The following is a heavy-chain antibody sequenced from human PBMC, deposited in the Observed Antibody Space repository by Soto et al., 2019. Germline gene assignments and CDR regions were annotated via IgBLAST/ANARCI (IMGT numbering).Heavy chain of an antibody. Sequence: QVQLVQSGAEVKKPGASVKVSCKASGYTFTSYGISWXXXXXGXGXEWMGWISAYNGNTNYAQKLQGRVTMTTDTSTSTAYXELRXXXXXXXXXXXXXXXXXXXXXXXXXXXXXXXXPRPFDYWGQGTLVTVSS. J-gene: IGHJ4*02. CDR2: ISAYNGNT. V-gene: IGHV1-18*01. CDR1: GYTFTSYG. CDR3: XXXXXXXXXXXXXXXXXXXXPRPFDY.